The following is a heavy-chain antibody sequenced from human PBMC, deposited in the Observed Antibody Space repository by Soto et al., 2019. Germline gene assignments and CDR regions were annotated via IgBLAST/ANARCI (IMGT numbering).Heavy chain of an antibody. J-gene: IGHJ4*02. V-gene: IGHV3-23*01. Sequence: EVQLLESGGGLVQPGGSLRLSCAASGFTFSIYSMYWVRQAPGRGLEWVSGIISSGGSTYYADSVKGRFTISRDNSKNTLYLQMKSLSIEDTAVYYCAKRAVDTATRAFDFWGQGTLVTVSS. CDR3: AKRAVDTATRAFDF. CDR1: GFTFSIYS. D-gene: IGHD5-18*01. CDR2: IISSGGST.